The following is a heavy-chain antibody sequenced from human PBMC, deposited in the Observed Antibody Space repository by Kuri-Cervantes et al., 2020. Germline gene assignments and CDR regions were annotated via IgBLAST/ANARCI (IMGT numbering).Heavy chain of an antibody. D-gene: IGHD6-6*01. CDR3: VKVYSSSVGRDHLDY. Sequence: GESLKISCAASGFTFSDYYMSWIRQAPGKGLEWVGRIRNKANSYTTEYAASVKGRFTISRDDSRDSLYLQMNSLEIEDTAVYYCVKVYSSSVGRDHLDYWGQGTLVTVSS. CDR2: IRNKANSYTT. V-gene: IGHV3-72*01. CDR1: GFTFSDYY. J-gene: IGHJ4*02.